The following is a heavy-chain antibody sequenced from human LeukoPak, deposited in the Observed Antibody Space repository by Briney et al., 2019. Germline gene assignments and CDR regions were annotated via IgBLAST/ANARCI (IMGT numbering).Heavy chain of an antibody. D-gene: IGHD5-24*01. Sequence: SETLSLTCAVSGGSFSGYYWSWIRQPPGKGLEWIGEINHSGSTNYNPSLKSRVTISVDTSKNQFSLKLSSVTAADTAVYYCARGREMTTRERWFDPWGQGTLVTVSS. V-gene: IGHV4-34*01. J-gene: IGHJ5*02. CDR1: GGSFSGYY. CDR3: ARGREMTTRERWFDP. CDR2: INHSGST.